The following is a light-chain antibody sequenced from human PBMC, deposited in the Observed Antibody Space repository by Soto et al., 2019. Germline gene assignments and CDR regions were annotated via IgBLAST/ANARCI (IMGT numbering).Light chain of an antibody. J-gene: IGKJ4*01. CDR3: QQRTDWLT. V-gene: IGKV3-11*01. CDR1: QSVNTY. CDR2: DAS. Sequence: EIVLTQSPATLSLSPGERATLSCRASQSVNTYLAWYQQKPGQAPRLLIYDASNRATGIPARFSGSGSGTDFTLNISSLEPEDFAVYYCQQRTDWLTFGGGTKVEIK.